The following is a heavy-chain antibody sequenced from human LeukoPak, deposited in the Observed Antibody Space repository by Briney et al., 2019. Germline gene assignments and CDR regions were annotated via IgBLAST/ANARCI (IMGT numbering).Heavy chain of an antibody. D-gene: IGHD5-18*01. Sequence: GASVKVSCKASGGTFSSYAISWARQAPGQGLEWMGRIIPIFGIANYAQKFQGRVTITADKSTSTAYMELSSLRSEDTAVYYCAREAGIQLWSYFDYWGQGTLVTVSS. CDR2: IIPIFGIA. V-gene: IGHV1-69*04. CDR1: GGTFSSYA. J-gene: IGHJ4*02. CDR3: AREAGIQLWSYFDY.